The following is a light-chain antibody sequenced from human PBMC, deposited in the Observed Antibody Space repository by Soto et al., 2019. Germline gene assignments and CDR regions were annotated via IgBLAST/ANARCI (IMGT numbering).Light chain of an antibody. CDR2: DVN. CDR1: SSDVGSYNR. V-gene: IGLV2-23*02. J-gene: IGLJ1*01. CDR3: CSYAGSRVYV. Sequence: QSALTQPASVSGSPGQSITISCTGTSSDVGSYNRVSWYQHHPGKAPKLMIYDVNKWPSEVSNRFSGSKSGNTASLTISGLQAEDEADYYCCSYAGSRVYVFGTGTQLTVL.